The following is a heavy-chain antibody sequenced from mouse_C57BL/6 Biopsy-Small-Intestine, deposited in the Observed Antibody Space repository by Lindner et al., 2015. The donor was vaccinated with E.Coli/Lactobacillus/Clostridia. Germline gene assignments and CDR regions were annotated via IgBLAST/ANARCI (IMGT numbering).Heavy chain of an antibody. CDR1: DYTFSSSW. CDR3: ARGGGPGYYFDY. Sequence: VQLQESGPELVKPGASVKISCKASDYTFSSSWMNWVKQRPGKGLEWIGRIYPGDGDTNYNGKFKGKATLTADKSSSTAYMQLSSLTSEDSAVYFCARGGGPGYYFDYWGQGTTLTVSS. CDR2: IYPGDGDT. V-gene: IGHV1-82*01. J-gene: IGHJ2*01. D-gene: IGHD3-3*01.